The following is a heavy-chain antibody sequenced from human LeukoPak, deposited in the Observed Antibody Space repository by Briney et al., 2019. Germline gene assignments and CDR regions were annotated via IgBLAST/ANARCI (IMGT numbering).Heavy chain of an antibody. J-gene: IGHJ4*02. V-gene: IGHV3-7*01. Sequence: PGGSLRLSCAASGFTFSSYWMSWVRQAPGKGLEWVANIKQDGSEKYYVDSVKGRFTISRDNAKNSLYLQMNSLRAEDTAVYYCARESMSSTVLSYYFDYWGQGTLVTVSS. D-gene: IGHD4-23*01. CDR3: ARESMSSTVLSYYFDY. CDR1: GFTFSSYW. CDR2: IKQDGSEK.